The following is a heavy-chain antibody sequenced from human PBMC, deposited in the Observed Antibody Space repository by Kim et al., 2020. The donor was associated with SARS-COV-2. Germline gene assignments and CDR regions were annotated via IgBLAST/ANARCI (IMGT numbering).Heavy chain of an antibody. Sequence: ASVKVSCKASGYTFTSYAMHWVRQAPGQRLEWMGWINAGNGNTKYSQKFQGRVTITRDTSASTAYMELSSLRSEDTAVYYCAREAVDYDILTGDIGYYFDYWGQGTLVTVSS. CDR3: AREAVDYDILTGDIGYYFDY. CDR2: INAGNGNT. J-gene: IGHJ4*02. D-gene: IGHD3-9*01. CDR1: GYTFTSYA. V-gene: IGHV1-3*01.